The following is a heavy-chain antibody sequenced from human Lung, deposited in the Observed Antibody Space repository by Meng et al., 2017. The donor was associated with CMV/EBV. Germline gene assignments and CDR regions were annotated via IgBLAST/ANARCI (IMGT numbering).Heavy chain of an antibody. D-gene: IGHD3-22*01. Sequence: GGSXRLXXAASGFTFSSYGMHWVRQAPGKGLERVAFIRYDGSNKYYADSVKGRFTISRDNSKNTLYLQMNSLRAEDTAVYYCAKGGDYDSSGDYWGQGTLVTVSS. V-gene: IGHV3-30*02. CDR3: AKGGDYDSSGDY. CDR2: IRYDGSNK. CDR1: GFTFSSYG. J-gene: IGHJ4*02.